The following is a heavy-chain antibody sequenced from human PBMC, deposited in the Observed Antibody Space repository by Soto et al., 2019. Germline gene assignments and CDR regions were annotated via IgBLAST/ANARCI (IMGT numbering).Heavy chain of an antibody. Sequence: HLQESGPGLVKPSGTLSLTCDVSGGSISSSSWWTWVRQSPGKGLEWICEIYHAGIPNYNPSFQSRVTILADKSKNHFSLRLTSVTAADTAIYYGARGLAFRGDFDVWGQGTTVTVSS. CDR3: ARGLAFRGDFDV. CDR1: GGSISSSSW. J-gene: IGHJ3*01. CDR2: IYHAGIP. V-gene: IGHV4-4*02. D-gene: IGHD2-21*02.